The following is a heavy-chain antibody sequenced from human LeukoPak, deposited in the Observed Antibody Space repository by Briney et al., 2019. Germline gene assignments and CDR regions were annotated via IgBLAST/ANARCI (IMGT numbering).Heavy chain of an antibody. D-gene: IGHD6-19*01. V-gene: IGHV4-38-2*02. J-gene: IGHJ5*02. CDR3: AGGEGAVACNLWFDP. CDR2: IYHSGST. Sequence: PSETLSLTCTVSGYSISSGYYWGWIRQPPGKGLEWIGSIYHSGSTYYNPSLKSRVTISVDTSKNQFSLKLSSVTAADTAVYYCAGGEGAVACNLWFDPWGQGTLVNVSS. CDR1: GYSISSGYY.